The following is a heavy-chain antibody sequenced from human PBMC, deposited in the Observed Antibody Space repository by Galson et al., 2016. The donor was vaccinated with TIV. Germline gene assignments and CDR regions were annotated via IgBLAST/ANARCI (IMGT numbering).Heavy chain of an antibody. CDR3: ARDRGSMTMILVVDYYYGMDV. J-gene: IGHJ6*02. CDR1: GYTFSNYG. D-gene: IGHD3-22*01. V-gene: IGHV1-18*04. Sequence: SCKASGYTFSNYGISWVRQAPGQGLEWMGWISAYSGNTNYAQKVQGRVIMTTDTSTSTAYMELRSLRSDDTAVYYCARDRGSMTMILVVDYYYGMDVWGQGTTVTVSS. CDR2: ISAYSGNT.